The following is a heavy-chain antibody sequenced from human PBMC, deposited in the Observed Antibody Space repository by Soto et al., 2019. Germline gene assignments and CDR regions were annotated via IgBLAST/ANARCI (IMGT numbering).Heavy chain of an antibody. CDR2: IYYSGST. CDR3: ATLLGTVVSGYFQH. J-gene: IGHJ1*01. CDR1: GGSISSGDYY. Sequence: QVQLQESGPGLVKPSQTLSLTCTVSGGSISSGDYYWRWIRQPPGKGLEWIGYIYYSGSTYYNPSLKSRLTISVDTSKNQFSLKLSSVTAADTAVYYCATLLGTVVSGYFQHWGQGTLVTVSS. D-gene: IGHD2-15*01. V-gene: IGHV4-30-4*01.